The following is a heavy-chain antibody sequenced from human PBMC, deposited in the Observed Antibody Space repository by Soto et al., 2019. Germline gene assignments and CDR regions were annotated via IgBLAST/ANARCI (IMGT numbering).Heavy chain of an antibody. CDR1: GGTFSSYA. Sequence: QVQLVQSGAEVKKPGSSVKVSCKASGGTFSSYAISWVRQAPGQGLEWMGGIIPIFGTANYAQKFQGRVTITADKSTSTAYMELSSLRSEDTAVYYCARDEGIAAAGSVGGMDVWGQGPRSPSP. V-gene: IGHV1-69*06. D-gene: IGHD6-13*01. CDR2: IIPIFGTA. CDR3: ARDEGIAAAGSVGGMDV. J-gene: IGHJ6*02.